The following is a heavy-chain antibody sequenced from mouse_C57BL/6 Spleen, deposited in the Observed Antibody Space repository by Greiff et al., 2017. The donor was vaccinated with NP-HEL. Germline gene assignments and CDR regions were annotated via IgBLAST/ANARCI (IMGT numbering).Heavy chain of an antibody. Sequence: EVMLVESGGGLVKPGGSLKLSCAASGFTFSSYAMSWVRQTPEKRLEWVATISDGGSYTYYPDNVKGRFTISRDNAKNNLYLQMGHLKSEDTAMYYCARGGSSLDYWGQGTTLTVSS. CDR1: GFTFSSYA. CDR2: ISDGGSYT. J-gene: IGHJ2*01. D-gene: IGHD1-1*01. V-gene: IGHV5-4*03. CDR3: ARGGSSLDY.